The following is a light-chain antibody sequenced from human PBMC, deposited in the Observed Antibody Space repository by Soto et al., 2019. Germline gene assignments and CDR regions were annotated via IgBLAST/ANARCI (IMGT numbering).Light chain of an antibody. V-gene: IGKV1-5*03. CDR1: VSVSGW. J-gene: IGKJ1*01. CDR3: QQYNSYPRT. CDR2: KAS. Sequence: DIQMTQSPSTLSASVGDRVTITCRGSVSVSGWLAWYQQKPGKAPKLVIFKASTLESGVPSRFSGSGSGTEFTLSISTLQPDDFAIYYCQQYNSYPRTFGQGTKVEIK.